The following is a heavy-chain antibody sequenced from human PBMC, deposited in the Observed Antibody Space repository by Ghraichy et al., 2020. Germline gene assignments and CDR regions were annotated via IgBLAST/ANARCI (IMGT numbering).Heavy chain of an antibody. CDR1: GFSFSNSW. CDR3: AIDPKRGARDY. J-gene: IGHJ4*02. Sequence: GGSLRLSCKASGFSFSNSWMSWVRQSPEKGLELVANINNDGKERYYVESLKGRFTISRDNGKNSLFLQISRLTVDDTAVYYCAIDPKRGARDYWGQGTLVAV. V-gene: IGHV3-7*03. D-gene: IGHD3-10*01. CDR2: INNDGKER.